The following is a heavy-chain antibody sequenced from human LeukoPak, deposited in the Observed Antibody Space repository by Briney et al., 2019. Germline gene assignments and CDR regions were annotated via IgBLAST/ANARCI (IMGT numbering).Heavy chain of an antibody. V-gene: IGHV3-21*01. Sequence: PGGSLRLSCAASGFTFSSYSMNWVRQAPGKGLEWVSYISSSSSYIYYADSVKGRFTISRDNAKISLYLQMNSLRAEDTAVYYCAKDPNGDYVGAFDSWGQGTMVTVSS. CDR2: ISSSSSYI. J-gene: IGHJ3*02. D-gene: IGHD4-17*01. CDR1: GFTFSSYS. CDR3: AKDPNGDYVGAFDS.